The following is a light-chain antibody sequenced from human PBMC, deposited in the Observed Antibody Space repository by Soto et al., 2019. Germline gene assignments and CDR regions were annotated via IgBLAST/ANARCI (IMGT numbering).Light chain of an antibody. Sequence: IALTQFPGTLSLSPGERATLSCSASQIVTISYLAWHQEKTGQATRLIIYGASSRATGIPDRLSGSGSGKDFTLTISTLEPEDFAVYYCQQYGSSPLTFGGGTKVAIK. CDR1: QIVTISY. V-gene: IGKV3-20*01. CDR2: GAS. J-gene: IGKJ4*01. CDR3: QQYGSSPLT.